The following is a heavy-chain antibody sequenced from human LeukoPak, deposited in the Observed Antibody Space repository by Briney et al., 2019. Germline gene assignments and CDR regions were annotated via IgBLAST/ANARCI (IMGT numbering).Heavy chain of an antibody. Sequence: GGSLRLSCAASGFTFSSYEMNWVRQAPGKGLEWVSYISSSGSTIYYADSVKGRFTISRDNAKNSLYLQMNSLRAEDTAVYYCARDRFIAAAYYYGMDVWGQGTTVTVSS. D-gene: IGHD6-13*01. J-gene: IGHJ6*02. CDR2: ISSSGSTI. V-gene: IGHV3-48*03. CDR1: GFTFSSYE. CDR3: ARDRFIAAAYYYGMDV.